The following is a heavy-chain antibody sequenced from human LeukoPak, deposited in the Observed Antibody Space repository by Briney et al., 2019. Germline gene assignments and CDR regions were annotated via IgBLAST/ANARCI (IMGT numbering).Heavy chain of an antibody. CDR3: AKAGLWFGEFRRFDY. V-gene: IGHV3-23*01. J-gene: IGHJ4*02. D-gene: IGHD3-10*01. CDR1: GFTLSSYA. Sequence: GSLRLSCAASGFTLSSYAMSWVRQASGEGLEWVSAISGSGGSTYYADSVKGRFTISRDNSKNTLYLQMNSLRAEDTAVYYCAKAGLWFGEFRRFDYWGQGTLVTVSS. CDR2: ISGSGGST.